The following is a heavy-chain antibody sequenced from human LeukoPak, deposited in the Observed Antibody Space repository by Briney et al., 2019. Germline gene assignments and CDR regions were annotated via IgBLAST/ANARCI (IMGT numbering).Heavy chain of an antibody. J-gene: IGHJ5*02. CDR3: ARVGAYGPGSSNSFDP. D-gene: IGHD3-10*01. V-gene: IGHV4-4*07. Sequence: SETLSLTCTVSGGSISRYYWSWIRQPAGKGLDWIGRIYTSGSTNYNPSLKSRVTISVDKSKNQFSLKLSSVTAEDTAVSYCARVGAYGPGSSNSFDPWGQGTLVTVSS. CDR1: GGSISRYY. CDR2: IYTSGST.